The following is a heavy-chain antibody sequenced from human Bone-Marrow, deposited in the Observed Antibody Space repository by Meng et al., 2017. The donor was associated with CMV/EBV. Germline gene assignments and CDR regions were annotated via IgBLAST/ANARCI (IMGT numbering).Heavy chain of an antibody. J-gene: IGHJ4*02. CDR3: ARHVAARPDY. D-gene: IGHD6-6*01. CDR1: GGSVSSGGYH. CDR2: IFYTGDT. V-gene: IGHV4-61*08. Sequence: GSLRLSCTVSGGSVSSGGYHWSWIRQPPGKGLECIGFIFYTGDTIYNPSLKSRVTISMDTSKNQFSLKLNSVTAADTAIYYCARHVAARPDYWGQGILVTVSS.